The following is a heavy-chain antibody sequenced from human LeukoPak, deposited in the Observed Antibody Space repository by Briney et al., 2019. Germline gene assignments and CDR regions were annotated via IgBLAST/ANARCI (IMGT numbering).Heavy chain of an antibody. D-gene: IGHD2-21*02. CDR2: IHYGANT. CDR1: GVSITSSSYY. CDR3: ARNDAKMVTVDY. Sequence: SETLSLTCTVSGVSITSSSYYWGWIRQPPGKGPEWIGSIHYGANTYRNPSLKSRVTISMDTSKNHFSLSLSSVTAADTAAYYCARNDAKMVTVDYWGQGTLVTVSS. V-gene: IGHV4-39*02. J-gene: IGHJ4*02.